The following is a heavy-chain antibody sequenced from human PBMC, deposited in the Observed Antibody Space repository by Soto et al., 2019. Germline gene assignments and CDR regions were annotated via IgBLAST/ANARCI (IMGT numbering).Heavy chain of an antibody. D-gene: IGHD1-26*01. V-gene: IGHV1-8*01. CDR1: GYTFTSYD. J-gene: IGHJ4*02. CDR2: MHPNSGNT. CDR3: ARGLSYRQD. Sequence: QVQLVQSGAEVKKPGASVKVSCKASGYTFTSYDIYWVRQATGQGLEWMGWMHPNSGNTGYAQKFQGRVTMTRNTSIPTAYMELSSLTSEATAVYYCARGLSYRQDWGQGTLVTVSS.